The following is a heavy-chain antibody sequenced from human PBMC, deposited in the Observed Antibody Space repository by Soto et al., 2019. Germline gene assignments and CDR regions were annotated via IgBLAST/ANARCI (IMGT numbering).Heavy chain of an antibody. V-gene: IGHV3-48*03. CDR3: AKAVLSGYYYYGMDV. CDR2: ISSSGSTI. Sequence: EVQLVESGGGLVQPGGSLRVSCAASGFTFSSYEMNWVRQAPGKGLEWVSYISSSGSTIYYADSVKGRFTTSRDNAKNSLYLQMRSLRAEDTAVYYCAKAVLSGYYYYGMDVWGQGTTVTVSS. J-gene: IGHJ6*02. CDR1: GFTFSSYE. D-gene: IGHD6-6*01.